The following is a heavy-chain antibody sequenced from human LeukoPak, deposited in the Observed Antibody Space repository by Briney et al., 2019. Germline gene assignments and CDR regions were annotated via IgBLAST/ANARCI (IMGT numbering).Heavy chain of an antibody. J-gene: IGHJ4*01. CDR3: GKSGPCTHATIDY. V-gene: IGHV3-33*03. CDR1: GFTFRSYG. CDR2: IWYDGSYE. D-gene: IGHD5-24*01. Sequence: PGGSLRLSCAASGFTFRSYGMHWVRQAPGKGLEWVAVIWYDGSYEYYADSVRGRFTISRDNSKNTLYLQMNSLRAEDTAVYYFGKSGPCTHATIDYWGQGTLVTVSS.